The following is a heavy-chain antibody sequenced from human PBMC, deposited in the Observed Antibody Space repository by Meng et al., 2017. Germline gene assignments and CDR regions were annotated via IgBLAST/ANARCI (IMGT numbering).Heavy chain of an antibody. CDR3: ARGRAALQWLAD. Sequence: QGQLGGSGGGVVQPGRSLRLSCAASGFTFSSYAMHWVRQAPGKGLEWVAVISYDGSNKYYADSVKGRFTISRDNSKNTLYLQMNSLRAEDTAVYYCARGRAALQWLADWGQGTLVTVSS. CDR2: ISYDGSNK. V-gene: IGHV3-30*01. J-gene: IGHJ4*02. CDR1: GFTFSSYA. D-gene: IGHD6-19*01.